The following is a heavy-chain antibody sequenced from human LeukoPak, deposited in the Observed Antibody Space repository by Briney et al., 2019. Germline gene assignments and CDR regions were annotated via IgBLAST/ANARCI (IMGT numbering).Heavy chain of an antibody. CDR2: IKQDGSEK. Sequence: GGSLRLSCAASGFTFSSYWMSWVRQAPGKGLEWVANIKQDGSEKYYVDSVKGRFTVSRDNAKNSLYLQMNSLRAEDTAVYYCARDSAPYYYDSSGYDYWGQGTLVTVSS. CDR1: GFTFSSYW. D-gene: IGHD3-22*01. V-gene: IGHV3-7*01. CDR3: ARDSAPYYYDSSGYDY. J-gene: IGHJ4*02.